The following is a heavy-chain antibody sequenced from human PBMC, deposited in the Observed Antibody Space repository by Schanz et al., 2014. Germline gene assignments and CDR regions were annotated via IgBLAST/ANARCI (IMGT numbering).Heavy chain of an antibody. V-gene: IGHV3-23*04. J-gene: IGHJ3*02. Sequence: EVQLVESGGGLVQPGGSLRLSCAASGFTFSSYAMSWVRQAPGKGLEWVSAISGSGSSTYYADSVKGRFTISRDNSKTTLYLQMNSLRAEDTAVYYCAKGRIGELSAFDIWGQGTMVTVSS. CDR2: ISGSGSST. CDR3: AKGRIGELSAFDI. D-gene: IGHD3-10*01. CDR1: GFTFSSYA.